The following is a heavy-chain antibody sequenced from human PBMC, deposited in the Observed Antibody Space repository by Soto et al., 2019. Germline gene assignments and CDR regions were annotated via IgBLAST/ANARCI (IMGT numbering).Heavy chain of an antibody. D-gene: IGHD1-26*01. CDR3: ARDSGVEMATNLNY. Sequence: QVQLVQSGAEVKKPGSSVKVSCKASGGTFSSYTISWVRQAPGQGLEWMGRIIPILGIANYAQKFKGRVTITADKSTSTAYMELSSLRSEDTAVYYCARDSGVEMATNLNYWGQGTLVTVSS. V-gene: IGHV1-69*08. CDR1: GGTFSSYT. CDR2: IIPILGIA. J-gene: IGHJ4*02.